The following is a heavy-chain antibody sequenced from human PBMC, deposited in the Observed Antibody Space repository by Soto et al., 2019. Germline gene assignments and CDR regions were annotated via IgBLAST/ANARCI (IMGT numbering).Heavy chain of an antibody. V-gene: IGHV3-15*01. CDR1: GFTFSNAW. D-gene: IGHD3-16*01. CDR3: TTDRLLEFATPELFDY. J-gene: IGHJ4*02. Sequence: KSGGSLRLSCAASGFTFSNAWMSWVRQAPGKGLEWVGRIKSKTDGGTTDYAAPVKGRFTISRDDSKNTLYLQMNSLKTEDTAVYYCTTDRLLEFATPELFDYWGQGTLVTVSS. CDR2: IKSKTDGGTT.